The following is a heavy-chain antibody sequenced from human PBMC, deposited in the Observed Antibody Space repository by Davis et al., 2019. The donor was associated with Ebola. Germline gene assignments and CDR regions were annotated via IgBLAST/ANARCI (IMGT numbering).Heavy chain of an antibody. CDR2: IYYSGST. CDR1: GGSISSGGYS. CDR3: ARGDGSIAVAGKGRYSYYFDY. J-gene: IGHJ4*02. V-gene: IGHV4-30-2*03. D-gene: IGHD6-19*01. Sequence: PSETLSLTCAVSGGSISSGGYSWSWIRQPPGKGLEWIGSIYYSGSTYYNPSLKSRVTISVDTSKNQFSLKLSSVTAADTAVYYCARGDGSIAVAGKGRYSYYFDYWGQGTLVTVSS.